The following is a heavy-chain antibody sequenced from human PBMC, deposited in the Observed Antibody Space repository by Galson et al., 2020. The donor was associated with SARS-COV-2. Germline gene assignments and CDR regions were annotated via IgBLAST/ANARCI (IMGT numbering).Heavy chain of an antibody. Sequence: LSLTCAASGFTFSSYGMHWVRQAPGKGLEWVAVIWYDGSNKYYADSVKGRFTISRDNSKNTLYLQMNSLRAEDTAVYYCAREETGTQLSWFDPWGQGTLVTVSS. CDR1: GFTFSSYG. V-gene: IGHV3-33*01. CDR2: IWYDGSNK. J-gene: IGHJ5*02. CDR3: AREETGTQLSWFDP. D-gene: IGHD1-7*01.